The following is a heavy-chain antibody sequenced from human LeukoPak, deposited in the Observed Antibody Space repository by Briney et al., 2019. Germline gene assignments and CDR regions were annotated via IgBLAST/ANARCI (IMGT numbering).Heavy chain of an antibody. CDR3: AREREAPTNWFDP. V-gene: IGHV1-46*01. Sequence: GSVKVSCKASGYTFTGYYMHWVRQAPGQGLEWMGIINPSGGSTSYAQKFQGRVTMTRDTSTSTVYMELSSLRSEDTAVYYCAREREAPTNWFDPWGQGTLVTVSS. J-gene: IGHJ5*02. CDR1: GYTFTGYY. CDR2: INPSGGST.